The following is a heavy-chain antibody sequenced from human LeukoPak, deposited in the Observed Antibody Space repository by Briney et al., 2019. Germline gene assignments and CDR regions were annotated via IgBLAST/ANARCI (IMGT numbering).Heavy chain of an antibody. Sequence: GGSLRLSCVASGFSFSSYGMHWVRQAPGKGLEWVAFIRYDGSNKYYADSVKGRFTISRDNSKNTLYLQMNSLRAEDTAVYYYAKAPRIVVVPAAISAGGYYMDVWGKGTTVTVSS. V-gene: IGHV3-30*02. CDR2: IRYDGSNK. D-gene: IGHD2-2*01. CDR3: AKAPRIVVVPAAISAGGYYMDV. J-gene: IGHJ6*03. CDR1: GFSFSSYG.